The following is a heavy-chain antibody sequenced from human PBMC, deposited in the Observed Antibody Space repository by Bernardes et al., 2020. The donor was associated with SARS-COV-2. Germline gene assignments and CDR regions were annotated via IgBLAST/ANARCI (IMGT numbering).Heavy chain of an antibody. CDR3: ARGGWRRSSGSGIAAAGSRSYYYYGMDV. Sequence: SVKVSCKASGGTFSSYAISWVRQAPGQGLEWMGGIIPIFGTANYAQKFQGRVTITADESTSTAYMELSSLRSEDTAVYYCARGGWRRSSGSGIAAAGSRSYYYYGMDVWGQGTTVTVSS. CDR2: IIPIFGTA. D-gene: IGHD6-13*01. CDR1: GGTFSSYA. J-gene: IGHJ6*02. V-gene: IGHV1-69*13.